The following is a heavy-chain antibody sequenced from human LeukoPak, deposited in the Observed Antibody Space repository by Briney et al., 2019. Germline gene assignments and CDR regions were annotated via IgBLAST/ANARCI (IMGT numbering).Heavy chain of an antibody. Sequence: SETLSLTCTVSGGSMYSHYWSWIRQSPEMRLEWIGYVYYIGSTHYNPSLKSRVTISVDTSKNQFSLKLTSVTAADTAVYFCARHAAVAGTAFDYWGPGTLVTVS. J-gene: IGHJ4*02. V-gene: IGHV4-59*08. CDR2: VYYIGST. CDR1: GGSMYSHY. D-gene: IGHD6-19*01. CDR3: ARHAAVAGTAFDY.